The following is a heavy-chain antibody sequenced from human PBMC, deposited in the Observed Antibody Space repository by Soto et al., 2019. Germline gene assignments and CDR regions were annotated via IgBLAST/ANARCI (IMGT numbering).Heavy chain of an antibody. J-gene: IGHJ6*02. CDR2: MNRNSGNT. Sequence: QVQLVQSGAEVKKPGASVKVSCKASGYTFTSDDINWVRQATGQGLEWMGWMNRNSGNTGYAQKFQSRISVTWHTSISTAYMELSSLRSEDTAVYYCARERRLGIDGMDVWGQATTVTVSS. CDR3: ARERRLGIDGMDV. CDR1: GYTFTSDD. V-gene: IGHV1-8*01. D-gene: IGHD7-27*01.